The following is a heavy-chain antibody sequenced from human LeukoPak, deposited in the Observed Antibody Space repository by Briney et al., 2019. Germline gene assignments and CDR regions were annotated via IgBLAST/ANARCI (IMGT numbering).Heavy chain of an antibody. CDR2: IYYTEKT. CDR3: ARYQSRDGNNPRPSDY. J-gene: IGHJ4*02. V-gene: IGHV4-39*01. Sequence: ASETLSLTCTVSGVSISSSTNYWGWIRQPPGKGLEWIASIYYTEKTYYNPSLKSRVTISLDTSKNQFSLKLSSVIAADTAVYYCARYQSRDGNNPRPSDYWGQGILVTVSS. D-gene: IGHD5-24*01. CDR1: GVSISSSTNY.